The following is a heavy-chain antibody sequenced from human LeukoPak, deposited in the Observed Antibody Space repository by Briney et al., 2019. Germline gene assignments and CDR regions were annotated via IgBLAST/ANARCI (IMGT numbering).Heavy chain of an antibody. Sequence: SETLSLTCAVSGYSISSGYYWGRIRQPQGKGLEWIGSIYHSGSTYYNPSLKSRVTISVDTSKNQFSLKLSSVTAADTAVYYCARRNVLMITFGGLIFQHFDYWGQGTLVTVSS. D-gene: IGHD3-16*02. J-gene: IGHJ4*02. V-gene: IGHV4-38-2*01. CDR2: IYHSGST. CDR3: ARRNVLMITFGGLIFQHFDY. CDR1: GYSISSGYY.